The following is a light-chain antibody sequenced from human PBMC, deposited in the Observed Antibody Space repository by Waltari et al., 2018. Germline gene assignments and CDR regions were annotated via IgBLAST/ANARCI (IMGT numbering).Light chain of an antibody. CDR3: QQYGDSSFT. V-gene: IGKV3-20*01. J-gene: IGKJ2*01. CDR2: GTS. Sequence: EIVLTHSLGPLPLPPGAKATLSARASSSVNIHRVAWYQQKFGQTPRLIIYGTSNRVAGIPDRFSGGGSGTDFTLIISRVEPEDFAVYYCQQYGDSSFTFGQGTKLGIK. CDR1: SSVNIHR.